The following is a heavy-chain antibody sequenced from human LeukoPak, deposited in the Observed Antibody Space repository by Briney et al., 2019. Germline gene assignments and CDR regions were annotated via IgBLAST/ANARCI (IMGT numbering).Heavy chain of an antibody. CDR1: GGSISSYY. V-gene: IGHV4-59*01. CDR2: IYSSGST. J-gene: IGHJ4*02. D-gene: IGHD6-19*01. Sequence: SETLSLTCTVSGGSISSYYWSWIRQPPGKGLEWIGYIYSSGSTNYNPSLKSRVTISVDTSKNQFSLKLSSVTAADTAVYYCARALRGGAVAAYLDYWGQGTLVTVSS. CDR3: ARALRGGAVAAYLDY.